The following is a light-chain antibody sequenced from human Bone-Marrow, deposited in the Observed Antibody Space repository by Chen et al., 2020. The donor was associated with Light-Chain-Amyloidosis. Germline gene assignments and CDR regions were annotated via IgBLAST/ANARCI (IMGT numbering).Light chain of an antibody. CDR2: EDS. V-gene: IGLV3-21*02. CDR3: QVWDRSSDRPV. CDR1: NIGPTR. J-gene: IGLJ3*02. Sequence: SYLLSQPSSVPVAPGQPATIACGGNNIGPTRVQWYQQTPAQAPLLVVYEDSDRPSGIPDRLSGSNSGNTATLTISGVEAGDAADYYCQVWDRSSDRPVFGGGTKLTVL.